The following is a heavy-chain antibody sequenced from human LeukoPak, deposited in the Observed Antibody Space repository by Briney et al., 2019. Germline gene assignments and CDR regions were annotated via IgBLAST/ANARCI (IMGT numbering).Heavy chain of an antibody. V-gene: IGHV3-23*01. CDR2: ISGSGGST. Sequence: GGSLRLSCAASGFTFRSYAMSWVSQAPGKGLEWVSAISGSGGSTYYADSVKGRFTISRDNSKNTLYLQMNSLRAEDTAVYYCAKVEFTLWFGESHPSPAFDYWGQGTLVTVSS. J-gene: IGHJ4*02. D-gene: IGHD3-10*01. CDR1: GFTFRSYA. CDR3: AKVEFTLWFGESHPSPAFDY.